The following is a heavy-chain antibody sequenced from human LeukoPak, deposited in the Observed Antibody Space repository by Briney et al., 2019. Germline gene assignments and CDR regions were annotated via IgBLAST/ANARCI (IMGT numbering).Heavy chain of an antibody. D-gene: IGHD6-19*01. J-gene: IGHJ5*02. CDR3: ARLRYSSGWPHPTSNWLDP. Sequence: SVKVSCKASGGTFSSYAISWVRQAPGQGLEWMGGIIPIFGTANYAQKFQGRVTITADESTSTAYMELSSLRSEDTAVYYCARLRYSSGWPHPTSNWLDPWGQGTLVTVSS. CDR1: GGTFSSYA. V-gene: IGHV1-69*13. CDR2: IIPIFGTA.